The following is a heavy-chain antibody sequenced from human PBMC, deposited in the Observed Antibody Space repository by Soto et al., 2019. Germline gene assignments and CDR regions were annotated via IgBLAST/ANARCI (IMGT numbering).Heavy chain of an antibody. CDR1: GGTFSSYA. CDR3: VRVVAIPGYPDN. Sequence: QVQLVQSGAEVRQPASSVKVSCKTSGGTFSSYAISWVRQAPGQGLEWMGGLVPIVDTSTYAQKFQARVTITADESTSTVYMELSSLRSDDTAVYYCVRVVAIPGYPDNWGQGTLVTVSS. V-gene: IGHV1-69*12. CDR2: LVPIVDTS. J-gene: IGHJ4*02. D-gene: IGHD5-12*01.